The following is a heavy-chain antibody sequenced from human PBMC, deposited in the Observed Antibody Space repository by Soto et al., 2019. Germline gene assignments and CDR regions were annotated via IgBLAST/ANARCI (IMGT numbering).Heavy chain of an antibody. Sequence: SETLSLTCAVSGYSISSGYYWDWIRQPPGKGLEWIGSFYHSGSTYYNPSLKNQVTISVDTSKNQFSLKLTSVTAADTAVYYCANENSYGRDYWGQGTLVTVSS. CDR2: FYHSGST. D-gene: IGHD5-18*01. V-gene: IGHV4-38-2*01. J-gene: IGHJ4*02. CDR1: GYSISSGYY. CDR3: ANENSYGRDY.